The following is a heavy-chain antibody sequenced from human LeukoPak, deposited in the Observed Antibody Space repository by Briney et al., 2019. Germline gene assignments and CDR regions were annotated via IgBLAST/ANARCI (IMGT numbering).Heavy chain of an antibody. J-gene: IGHJ4*02. CDR3: ARDYKYAFDN. D-gene: IGHD5-24*01. Sequence: PGGSLRLSCAASGFTFSDYSMNWVRQAPGKGLEWISYIGISSGNTKYADSVKGRFTISGDKAKNSLYLQMNSLRVEDTAVYYCARDYKYAFDNWGQGTLVTGSS. CDR2: IGISSGNT. V-gene: IGHV3-48*01. CDR1: GFTFSDYS.